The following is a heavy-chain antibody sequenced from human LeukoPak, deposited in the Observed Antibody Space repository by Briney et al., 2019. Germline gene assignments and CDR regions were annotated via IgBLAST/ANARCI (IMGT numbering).Heavy chain of an antibody. CDR2: INPSGGTT. V-gene: IGHV1-46*01. J-gene: IGHJ4*02. CDR1: GYTFTSYY. Sequence: GASVKVSCKASGYTFTSYYMHRVRQAPGQGLEWMGIINPSGGTTSYTQRFQGRVTMTRDTSTSTVYMELSSLRSEDTAIYYCARGSGSYYCFDYWGQGTLVTVSS. D-gene: IGHD1-26*01. CDR3: ARGSGSYYCFDY.